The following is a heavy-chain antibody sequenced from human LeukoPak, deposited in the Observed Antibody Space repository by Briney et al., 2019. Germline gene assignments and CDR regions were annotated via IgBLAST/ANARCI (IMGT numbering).Heavy chain of an antibody. Sequence: GASVKVSCKASGYTFTGYYMHWVRQAPGQGLEWMGWINPNSGGTNYAQKFQGRVTMTRDTSISTAYTELSRLRSDDTAVYYCARAGARSEGLRYFDWYYNYYGMDVWGQGTTVTVSS. V-gene: IGHV1-2*02. J-gene: IGHJ6*02. CDR1: GYTFTGYY. D-gene: IGHD3-9*01. CDR3: ARAGARSEGLRYFDWYYNYYGMDV. CDR2: INPNSGGT.